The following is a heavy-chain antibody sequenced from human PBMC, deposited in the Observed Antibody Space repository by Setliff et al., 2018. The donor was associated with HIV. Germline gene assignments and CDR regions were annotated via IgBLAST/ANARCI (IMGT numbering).Heavy chain of an antibody. CDR2: INTSTGNP. CDR1: GDTFTSYD. J-gene: IGHJ6*03. CDR3: ARMATVYYYYMDV. Sequence: ASVKVSCKTSGDTFTSYDINWVRQAAGHGLEWMGWINTSTGNPTYAQGFTGRFVFSLDTSVSTAYLQISSLKAEDTAVYYCARMATVYYYYMDVWGKGTTVTVSS. D-gene: IGHD4-4*01. V-gene: IGHV7-4-1*02.